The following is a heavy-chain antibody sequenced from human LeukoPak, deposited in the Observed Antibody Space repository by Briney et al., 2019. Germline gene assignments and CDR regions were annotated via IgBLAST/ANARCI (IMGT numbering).Heavy chain of an antibody. CDR3: ARDVRDGYCSGGSCYSNYYMDI. V-gene: IGHV4-39*07. Sequence: SETLSLTCTVSGGSISSSSYYWGWIRQPPGKGLEWIGSIYYSGSTNYNPSLKSRVAISVDTSKNQFSLKLSSVTAADTAVYYCARDVRDGYCSGGSCYSNYYMDIWGKGTTVTVSS. CDR1: GGSISSSSYY. J-gene: IGHJ6*03. CDR2: IYYSGST. D-gene: IGHD2-15*01.